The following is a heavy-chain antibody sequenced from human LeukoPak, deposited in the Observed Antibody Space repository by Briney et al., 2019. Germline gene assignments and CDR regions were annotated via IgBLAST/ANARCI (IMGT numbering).Heavy chain of an antibody. J-gene: IGHJ5*02. CDR1: GFTFSSYE. V-gene: IGHV3-48*03. CDR3: AREHTSFDH. CDR2: ISSSGSTI. Sequence: GGSLRLSCAASGFTFSSYEMNWVRQAPGKGLEWVSYISSSGSTIYYADSVKGRFTISRDNAKNSLYLQMNSLRAEDTALYYCAREHTSFDHWGQGTPVTVSS. D-gene: IGHD2/OR15-2a*01.